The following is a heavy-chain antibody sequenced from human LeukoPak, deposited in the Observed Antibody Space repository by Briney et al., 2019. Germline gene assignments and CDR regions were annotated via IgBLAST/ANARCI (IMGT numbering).Heavy chain of an antibody. CDR2: ISSSGSTI. CDR3: ARDYYYYDSSGYYLISNWFDP. J-gene: IGHJ5*02. V-gene: IGHV3-48*03. CDR1: GFTFSSYE. D-gene: IGHD3-22*01. Sequence: GGSLRLSCAASGFTFSSYEMNWVRQAPGKGLEWVSYISSSGSTIYYADSVKGRFTISRDNAKNSLYLQMNSLRAEDTAVYYCARDYYYYDSSGYYLISNWFDPWGQGTLVTVSS.